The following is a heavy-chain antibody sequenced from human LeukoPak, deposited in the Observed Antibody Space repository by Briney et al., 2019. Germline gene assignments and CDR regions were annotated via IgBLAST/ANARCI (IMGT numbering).Heavy chain of an antibody. CDR1: GGSFSGYY. Sequence: SETLSLTCAVYGGSFSGYYWSWIRQPPGKGLEWIGEINHGGSTNYNPSLKSRVTISVDTSKNQFSLKLSSVTAADTAVYYCARDMVVAATPPWYYYYGMDVWGQGTTVTVSS. V-gene: IGHV4-34*01. CDR2: INHGGST. CDR3: ARDMVVAATPPWYYYYGMDV. D-gene: IGHD2-15*01. J-gene: IGHJ6*02.